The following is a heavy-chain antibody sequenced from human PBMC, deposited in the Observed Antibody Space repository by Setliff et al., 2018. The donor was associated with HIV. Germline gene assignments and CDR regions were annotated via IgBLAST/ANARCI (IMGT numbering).Heavy chain of an antibody. CDR3: ARDMYRWNFGSRQPGPFDI. CDR2: IIPVFGTA. Sequence: SVKVSRKASGGTFSNSAIGWVRQAPGQGLEWMGRIIPVFGTANYAQNFQGRVTINVDKSTTTVYMELSSLKSEDTAVYYCARDMYRWNFGSRQPGPFDIWGQGTMVTVSS. V-gene: IGHV1-69*06. CDR1: GGTFSNSA. J-gene: IGHJ3*02. D-gene: IGHD1-7*01.